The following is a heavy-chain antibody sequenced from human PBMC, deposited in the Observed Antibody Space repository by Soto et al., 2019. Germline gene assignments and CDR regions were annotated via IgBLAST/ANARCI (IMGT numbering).Heavy chain of an antibody. CDR1: GGSISSGGYY. V-gene: IGHV4-31*03. D-gene: IGHD2-15*01. Sequence: SETLSLTCTVSGGSISSGGYYWSWIRQHPGKGLELIGYIYYSGSTYYNPSLKSRFTISVDTSKNQFSLKLSSVTAADTAVYYCARDPYCSGGSCYSGDAFDIWGQGTMVTVSS. CDR2: IYYSGST. J-gene: IGHJ3*02. CDR3: ARDPYCSGGSCYSGDAFDI.